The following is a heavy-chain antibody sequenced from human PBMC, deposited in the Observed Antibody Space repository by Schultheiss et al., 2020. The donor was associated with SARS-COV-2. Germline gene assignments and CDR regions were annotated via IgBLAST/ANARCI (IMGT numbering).Heavy chain of an antibody. Sequence: ASVKVSCKASGYTFTSYGISWVRQAPGQGLEWMGWISAYNGNTNYAQKLQGRVTMTTDTSTSTAYMELRSLRSDDTAVYYCARGRQPRQWELLSHFDYWGQGTLVTVSS. D-gene: IGHD1-26*01. CDR2: ISAYNGNT. CDR1: GYTFTSYG. J-gene: IGHJ4*02. V-gene: IGHV1-18*04. CDR3: ARGRQPRQWELLSHFDY.